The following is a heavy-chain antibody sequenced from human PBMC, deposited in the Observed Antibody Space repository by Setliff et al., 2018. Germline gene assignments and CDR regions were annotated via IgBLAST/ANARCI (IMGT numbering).Heavy chain of an antibody. D-gene: IGHD6-6*01. V-gene: IGHV4-34*01. Sequence: PSETLSLTCTVYGASFSNYYWGWVRQPPEERLEWIAEFDHSGSTNYSPSLKSRVTISVDTSKNQFSLKLSSVTAADTAVYYCARGSRIAGRAIDFWGQGTLVTVSS. CDR3: ARGSRIAGRAIDF. CDR2: FDHSGST. J-gene: IGHJ4*02. CDR1: GASFSNYY.